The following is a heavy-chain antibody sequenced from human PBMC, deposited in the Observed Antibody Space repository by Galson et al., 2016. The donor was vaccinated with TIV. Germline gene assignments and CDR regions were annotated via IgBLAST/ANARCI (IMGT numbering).Heavy chain of an antibody. CDR3: AKAGKGDAYPNYFDH. V-gene: IGHV3-53*01. J-gene: IGHJ4*02. D-gene: IGHD5-24*01. CDR2: IYASDTT. CDR1: GFSVSFNH. Sequence: SLRLSCAASGFSVSFNHMSWVRQAPGKGLEWVSLIYASDTTYYIDSVKGRFTISRGNSKNTLYLQMNSLRVDDTAVYYCAKAGKGDAYPNYFDHWGQGALVTVTS.